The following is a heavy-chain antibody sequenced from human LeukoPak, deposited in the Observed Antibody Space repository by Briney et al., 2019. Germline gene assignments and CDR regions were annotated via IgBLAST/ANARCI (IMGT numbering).Heavy chain of an antibody. CDR3: ARVDSSNWYEYRGYFDY. J-gene: IGHJ4*02. CDR2: IYYSGTT. D-gene: IGHD6-13*01. CDR1: VGSISSSSYH. V-gene: IGHV4-39*07. Sequence: PSETLSLTCTVSVGSISSSSYHWGWIRQPPGKGLEWIASIYYSGTTYYNPSLKSRVTISVDTSKNQFSLKLSSVTAADTAVYYCARVDSSNWYEYRGYFDYWGQGTLVTVSS.